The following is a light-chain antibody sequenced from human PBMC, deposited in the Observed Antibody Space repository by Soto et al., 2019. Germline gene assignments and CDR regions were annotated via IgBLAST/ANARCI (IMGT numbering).Light chain of an antibody. CDR2: DVS. V-gene: IGLV2-14*03. J-gene: IGLJ1*01. Sequence: QSALTQPASVSASPGQSITISCTGTSSDVGAYDFVSWYQQHPGEVPTLMIFDVSSRPSGVSDRFSGSKSGNTASLTISGLHAEDEGDYSCSSYTSSSTHVVGSGTKVTVL. CDR1: SSDVGAYDF. CDR3: SSYTSSSTHV.